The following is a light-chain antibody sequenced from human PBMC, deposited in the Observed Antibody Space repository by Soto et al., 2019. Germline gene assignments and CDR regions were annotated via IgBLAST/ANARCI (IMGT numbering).Light chain of an antibody. CDR3: QQYGSSPRVYT. V-gene: IGKV3-20*01. CDR2: GAS. CDR1: QSVSSSY. Sequence: EIVLTQSPGTLSLSPGERATLSCRASQSVSSSYLAWYQQKPGQAPRLLIYGASSRATGIPDRFSGSGTGTDFTLTISRLEPEDVAVDYCQQYGSSPRVYTFGQGTKLEIK. J-gene: IGKJ2*01.